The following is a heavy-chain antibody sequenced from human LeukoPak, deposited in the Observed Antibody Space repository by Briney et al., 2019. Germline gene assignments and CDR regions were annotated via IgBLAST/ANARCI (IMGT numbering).Heavy chain of an antibody. Sequence: PGGSLRLSCAASGFTFSSYGMHWVRQAPGKGLEWVAFIRYDGSNKYYADSVKGRFTISRDNSKNTLYLQMNSLRAEDTAVYYCAKDLKYYYDSSGYFGLDYWGQGTLVTVSS. D-gene: IGHD3-22*01. CDR1: GFTFSSYG. CDR2: IRYDGSNK. CDR3: AKDLKYYYDSSGYFGLDY. V-gene: IGHV3-30*02. J-gene: IGHJ4*02.